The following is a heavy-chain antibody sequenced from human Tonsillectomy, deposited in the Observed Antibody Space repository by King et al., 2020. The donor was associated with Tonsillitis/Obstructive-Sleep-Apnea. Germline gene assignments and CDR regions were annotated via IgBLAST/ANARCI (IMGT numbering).Heavy chain of an antibody. CDR3: ASGPFCDFWTPRPRGLYYHAVDV. V-gene: IGHV5-51*03. J-gene: IGHJ6*02. CDR1: GYSFTTYW. CDR2: IYSGDSDT. Sequence: VQLVQSGAEVKKPGESLKISCEGSGYSFTTYWIGWVRQMPGKGLEWMGIIYSGDSDTRYSPSFQGQVTIAADKSISTAYLQWSSLKASDTAMYYCASGPFCDFWTPRPRGLYYHAVDVWGQGTAVTVS. D-gene: IGHD3-3*01.